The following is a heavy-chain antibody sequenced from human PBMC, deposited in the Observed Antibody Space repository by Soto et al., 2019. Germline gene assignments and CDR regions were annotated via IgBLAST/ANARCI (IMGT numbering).Heavy chain of an antibody. V-gene: IGHV4-59*01. CDR3: ARARQRDTGRGLDV. CDR1: GDSINNYF. Sequence: ASETLSLTCTMSGDSINNYFWNWIRQCPGKGLEWIGYISYSGSTSYNPSLQSRVTISSDTSKNQFSLELSSVTAADTAVYYCARARQRDTGRGLDVWGQGTTVTVSS. J-gene: IGHJ6*02. CDR2: ISYSGST. D-gene: IGHD5-18*01.